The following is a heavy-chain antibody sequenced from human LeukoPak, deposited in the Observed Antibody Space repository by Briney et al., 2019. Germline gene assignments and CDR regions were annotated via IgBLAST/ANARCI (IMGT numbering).Heavy chain of an antibody. CDR3: AKTTIGYCSSTSCYYSPLDY. CDR2: ISYDGSNK. D-gene: IGHD2-2*01. J-gene: IGHJ4*02. V-gene: IGHV3-30*18. Sequence: PGRSLRLSCAASGFTFSSYGMHWVRQAPGKGLEWVAVISYDGSNKYYADSVKGRFTISRDNSKNTLYLQMNSLRAEDTAVYYCAKTTIGYCSSTSCYYSPLDYWGQGTLATVSS. CDR1: GFTFSSYG.